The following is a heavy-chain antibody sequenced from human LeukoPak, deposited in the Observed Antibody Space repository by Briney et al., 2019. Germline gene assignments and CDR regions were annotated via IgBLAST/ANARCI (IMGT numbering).Heavy chain of an antibody. CDR1: EFVFSSHA. J-gene: IGHJ4*02. CDR2: IKSKSDGGTA. D-gene: IGHD3-16*02. V-gene: IGHV3-15*01. Sequence: PGGSLRLSCVASEFVFSSHAMSWVRQAPGKGLEWLGRIKSKSDGGTASYPFPVQGRFTISRDDSRNMLYLQMNSLKIEDTAVYYCTTAYYHYVWGTYRTLTTDYWGQGTLVTVSS. CDR3: TTAYYHYVWGTYRTLTTDY.